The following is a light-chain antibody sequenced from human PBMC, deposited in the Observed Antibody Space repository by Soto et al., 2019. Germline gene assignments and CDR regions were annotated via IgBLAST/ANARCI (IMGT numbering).Light chain of an antibody. CDR3: AAWDDSLSGFYV. CDR2: RNN. CDR1: SSNIGSNY. Sequence: QSVLTQPPSASGTPGQRVTISCSGSSSNIGSNYVYWYQQLPGTVPKLLIYRNNQRPSGVPDRFSGSKSGTSASLAISGLRSEDEADYYCAAWDDSLSGFYVFGTGTKLTVL. J-gene: IGLJ1*01. V-gene: IGLV1-47*01.